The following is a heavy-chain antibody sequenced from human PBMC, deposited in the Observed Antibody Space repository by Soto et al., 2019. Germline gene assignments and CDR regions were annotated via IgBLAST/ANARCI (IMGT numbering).Heavy chain of an antibody. CDR2: IFHSGST. V-gene: IGHV4-30-2*01. D-gene: IGHD1-26*01. CDR1: GGSISSGGYS. CDR3: ARVYSGSYSDS. Sequence: PSETLSLTCAVSGGSISSGGYSWSWIRQPPGRGLEWIGEIFHSGSTNYNPSLKTRVTISVDKSKNQFSLKLSSLTAADTAVYYCARVYSGSYSDSWGQGTLVTVSS. J-gene: IGHJ4*02.